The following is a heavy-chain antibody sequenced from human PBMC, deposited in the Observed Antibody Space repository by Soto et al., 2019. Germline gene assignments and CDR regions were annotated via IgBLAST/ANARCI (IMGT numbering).Heavy chain of an antibody. D-gene: IGHD4-17*01. J-gene: IGHJ3*02. CDR1: GFTFSSYA. Sequence: GGSLRLSCSASGFTFSSYAMHWVRQAPGKGLEYVSAISSNGGSTYYADSVKGRFTISRDNSKNTLYLQMSSLRAEAAAVYYCGKVRRLACDYAFDIWGQGTMVTVSS. CDR2: ISSNGGST. CDR3: GKVRRLACDYAFDI. V-gene: IGHV3-64D*09.